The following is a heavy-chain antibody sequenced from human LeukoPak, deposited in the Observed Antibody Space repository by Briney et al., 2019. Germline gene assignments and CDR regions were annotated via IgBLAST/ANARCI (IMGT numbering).Heavy chain of an antibody. V-gene: IGHV4-34*01. CDR1: GGSFSGYY. J-gene: IGHJ6*02. CDR3: AHGVAATVVTPGPIYYYGMDV. D-gene: IGHD4-23*01. CDR2: INHSGST. Sequence: SETLSLTCAVYGGSFSGYYWSWIRQPPGKGLEWIGEINHSGSTNYNPSLKSRVTISVDTSKNQFSLKLSSVTAADTAVYYCAHGVAATVVTPGPIYYYGMDVWGQGTTVTISS.